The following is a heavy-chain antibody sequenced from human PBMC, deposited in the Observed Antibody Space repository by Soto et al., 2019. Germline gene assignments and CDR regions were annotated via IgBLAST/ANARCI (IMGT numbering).Heavy chain of an antibody. CDR3: AKTLLIPGTTGDAFDI. J-gene: IGHJ3*02. Sequence: QVQLVESGGGVVQPGRSLRLSCAASGFTFSSYGMHGVRQAPGKGLEGVAVIAYDGSNKYYADTVKGRFTISRDNSKNTLYLQMNSLRAEDTAVYYCAKTLLIPGTTGDAFDIWGQGTMVTVSS. CDR2: IAYDGSNK. D-gene: IGHD1-20*01. V-gene: IGHV3-30*18. CDR1: GFTFSSYG.